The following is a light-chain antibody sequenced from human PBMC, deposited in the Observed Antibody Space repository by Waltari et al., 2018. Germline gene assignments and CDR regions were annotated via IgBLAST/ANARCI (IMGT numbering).Light chain of an antibody. CDR3: QSFDTSLSDGVV. J-gene: IGLJ3*02. CDR2: YDS. Sequence: SYVVTQSPSVSVAPGETARITCGGDNIGSKSVHWYQQRPGQAPVLVISYDSDRPSGVPDRFSGSKSGTSASLTITGLQAEDEADYYCQSFDTSLSDGVVFGGGTKVTVL. CDR1: NIGSKS. V-gene: IGLV3-21*01.